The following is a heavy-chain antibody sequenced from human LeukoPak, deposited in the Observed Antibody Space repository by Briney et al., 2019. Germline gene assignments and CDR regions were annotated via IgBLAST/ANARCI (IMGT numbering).Heavy chain of an antibody. J-gene: IGHJ4*02. V-gene: IGHV3-48*03. CDR3: ARAPLITMVRGKEYYFDY. D-gene: IGHD3-10*01. Sequence: GGSLRLSCAASGFTFSSYAMSWVRQAPGKGLEWVSAISSSGSTIYYADSVKGRFTISRDNAKNSLYLQMNSLRAEDTAVYYCARAPLITMVRGKEYYFDYWGQGTLVTVSS. CDR2: ISSSGSTI. CDR1: GFTFSSYA.